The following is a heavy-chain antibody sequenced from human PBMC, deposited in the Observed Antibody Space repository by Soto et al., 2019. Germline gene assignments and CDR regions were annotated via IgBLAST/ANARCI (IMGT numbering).Heavy chain of an antibody. CDR1: GGTFSSYA. Sequence: SVKVSCKASGGTFSSYAISWVRQAPGQGLEWMGGIIPIFGTANYAQKFQGRVTITAGESTSTAYMELSSLRSEDTAVYYCARGPVEEQLLNGWGHGTLANVSS. CDR2: IIPIFGTA. D-gene: IGHD6-19*01. CDR3: ARGPVEEQLLNG. J-gene: IGHJ4*01. V-gene: IGHV1-69*13.